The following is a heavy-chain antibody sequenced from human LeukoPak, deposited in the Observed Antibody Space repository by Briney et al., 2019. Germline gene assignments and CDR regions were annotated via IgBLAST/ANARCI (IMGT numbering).Heavy chain of an antibody. J-gene: IGHJ4*02. V-gene: IGHV3-53*01. CDR1: GFTVSSNY. D-gene: IGHD6-13*01. CDR2: IYSGGST. CDR3: ARAGAAAGTFDY. Sequence: GGSLRLSCAASGFTVSSNYMSWVHQAPGKGLEWVSVIYSGGSTYYADSVKGRFTISRDNSKNTLYLQMNSLRAEDTAVYYCARAGAAAGTFDYWGQGTLVTVSS.